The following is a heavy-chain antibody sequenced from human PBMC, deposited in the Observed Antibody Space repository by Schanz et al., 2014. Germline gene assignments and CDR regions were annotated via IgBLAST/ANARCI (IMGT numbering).Heavy chain of an antibody. J-gene: IGHJ4*02. CDR3: AKEEEEVAADGSVFDY. CDR2: ISFDGRNT. CDR1: GITLSGYG. V-gene: IGHV3-30*18. Sequence: QVQLVESGGGVVQPGRSLRLSCAASGITLSGYGLHWVRQAPGKGLEWVGFISFDGRNTGYAHSVKGRFTISRDNSKNTVNLQMNSLRAEDAAVYYCAKEEEEVAADGSVFDYWGQGTLVTVSS. D-gene: IGHD6-13*01.